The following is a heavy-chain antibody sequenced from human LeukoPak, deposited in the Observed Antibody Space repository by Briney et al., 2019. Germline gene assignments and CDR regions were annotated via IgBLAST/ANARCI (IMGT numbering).Heavy chain of an antibody. D-gene: IGHD6-13*01. CDR2: INPNSGGT. J-gene: IGHJ4*02. V-gene: IGHV1-2*02. Sequence: GVSVKVSCKASGYTFTGYYMHWVRQAPGQGLEWMGWINPNSGGTNYAQKFQGRVTMTRDTSISTAYMELSRLRSDDTAVYYCARRYSSSWYLSDYWGQGTLVTVSS. CDR3: ARRYSSSWYLSDY. CDR1: GYTFTGYY.